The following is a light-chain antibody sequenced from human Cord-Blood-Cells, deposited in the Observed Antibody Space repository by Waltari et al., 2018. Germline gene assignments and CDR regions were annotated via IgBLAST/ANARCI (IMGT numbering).Light chain of an antibody. CDR1: QSVGSN. Sequence: EIVLTLSPAALSVSPGERATLSCRASQSVGSNLAWYQQKPGQAPRLLIYGASTRATGIPARFSGSGSGTEFTLTISSLQSEDFAVYYCQQYNNWPAITFGQGTRLEIK. CDR3: QQYNNWPAIT. CDR2: GAS. J-gene: IGKJ5*01. V-gene: IGKV3-15*01.